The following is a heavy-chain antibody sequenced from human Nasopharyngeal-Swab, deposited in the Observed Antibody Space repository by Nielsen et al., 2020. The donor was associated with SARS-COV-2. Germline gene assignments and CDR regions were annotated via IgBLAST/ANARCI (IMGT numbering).Heavy chain of an antibody. Sequence: GSLRLSCTVSGGSISSSSYYWVWIRQPPGKGLEWIGSIYYSRSTYYNPSLKSRVTISVDTSKNQFSLKLSLVTAADTAVYYCARALRTFGGVIVNFDYWGQGTLVTVSS. J-gene: IGHJ4*02. V-gene: IGHV4-39*07. CDR2: IYYSRST. CDR3: ARALRTFGGVIVNFDY. D-gene: IGHD3-16*02. CDR1: GGSISSSSYY.